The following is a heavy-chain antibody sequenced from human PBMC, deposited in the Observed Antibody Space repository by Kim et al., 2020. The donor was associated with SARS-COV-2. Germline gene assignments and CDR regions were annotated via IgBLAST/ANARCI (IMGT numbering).Heavy chain of an antibody. CDR3: ARGRDTAMDCFDP. D-gene: IGHD5-18*01. J-gene: IGHJ5*02. Sequence: YAQKFQGRVTMTRNTSISTAYMELSSLRSEDTAVYYCARGRDTAMDCFDPWGQGTLVTVSS. V-gene: IGHV1-8*01.